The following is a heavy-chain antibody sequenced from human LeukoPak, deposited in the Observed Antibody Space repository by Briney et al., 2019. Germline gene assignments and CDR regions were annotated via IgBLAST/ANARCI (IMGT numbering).Heavy chain of an antibody. CDR2: INHSGST. J-gene: IGHJ4*02. V-gene: IGHV4-34*01. CDR3: ARGVSGWYSSAAHFDY. Sequence: SETLSLTCAVYGGSFSGYYWSWLRQPPGKGLEWIGEINHSGSTNYNPSLKSRVTISVDTSKNQFSLKLSSVTAADTAVYYCARGVSGWYSSAAHFDYWGQGTLVTVSS. D-gene: IGHD6-19*01. CDR1: GGSFSGYY.